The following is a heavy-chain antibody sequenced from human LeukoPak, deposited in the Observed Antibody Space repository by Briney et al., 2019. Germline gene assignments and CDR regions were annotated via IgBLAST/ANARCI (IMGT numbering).Heavy chain of an antibody. Sequence: SVKVSCKASGGTFSSYAISWVRQAPGQGLEWMGGIIPILGIANYAQKFQGRVTITADESTSTAYMELSSLRSEDTAVYYCARGVGWVKSYYYGMDVWGQGTTVTVSS. D-gene: IGHD3-16*01. V-gene: IGHV1-69*10. CDR2: IIPILGIA. CDR1: GGTFSSYA. CDR3: ARGVGWVKSYYYGMDV. J-gene: IGHJ6*02.